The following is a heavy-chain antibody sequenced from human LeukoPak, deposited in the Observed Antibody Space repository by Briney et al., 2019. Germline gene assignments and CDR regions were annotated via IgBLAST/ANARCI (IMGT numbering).Heavy chain of an antibody. CDR1: GGSFSGYY. CDR3: ARGHIDRDFDD. Sequence: SETLSLTCTVYGGSFSGYYWSWIRQPPGKGLEWIGEINHSGSTNYNPSLKSRVTISVDTSKNQFSLKLSSVTAADTAVYYCARGHIDRDFDDWGQGTLVTVSS. D-gene: IGHD5-12*01. CDR2: INHSGST. V-gene: IGHV4-34*01. J-gene: IGHJ4*02.